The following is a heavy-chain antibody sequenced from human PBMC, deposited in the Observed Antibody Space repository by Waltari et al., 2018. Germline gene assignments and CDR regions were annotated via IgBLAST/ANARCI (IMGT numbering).Heavy chain of an antibody. J-gene: IGHJ3*02. CDR3: ARAGYCSGGSCWADAFDI. CDR2: IYYSGST. Sequence: QVQLQESGPGLVKPSETLSLTCTVSGGSISSYYWSWIRQPQGKGLEWIGYIYYSGSTNYNPALKSRVTISVYTSKNQFSLKLSSVTAADTAVYYCARAGYCSGGSCWADAFDIWGQGTMVTVSS. D-gene: IGHD2-15*01. V-gene: IGHV4-59*01. CDR1: GGSISSYY.